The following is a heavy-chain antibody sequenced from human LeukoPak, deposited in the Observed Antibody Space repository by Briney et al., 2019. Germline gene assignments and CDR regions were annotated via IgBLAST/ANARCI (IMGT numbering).Heavy chain of an antibody. V-gene: IGHV4-4*09. Sequence: PSETLSLTCTVSGGSISPYFWSWIRQPPGKGLEWIGYIYTDGSTKYNPSLKSRVTISLDTSKNQFSLKLSSVTAADTAVYYCARAPAAADHYFDYWGQGTLVTVSS. CDR2: IYTDGST. J-gene: IGHJ4*02. CDR3: ARAPAAADHYFDY. CDR1: GGSISPYF. D-gene: IGHD6-13*01.